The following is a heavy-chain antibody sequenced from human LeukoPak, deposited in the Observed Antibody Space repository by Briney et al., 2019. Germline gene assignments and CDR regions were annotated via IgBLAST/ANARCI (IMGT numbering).Heavy chain of an antibody. J-gene: IGHJ4*02. V-gene: IGHV3-23*01. D-gene: IGHD3-3*01. CDR1: GFTFSSYA. CDR2: IRGSGGST. Sequence: GGSLRLSVAASGFTFSSYAMSWVRQAPGKGLEGVSAIRGSGGSTYYADSVKGRFTTSRDNSKNTLYLQMNSLRAEDTAVYYCAKDSPARYYDFWSGYSSFDYWGQGTLVTVSS. CDR3: AKDSPARYYDFWSGYSSFDY.